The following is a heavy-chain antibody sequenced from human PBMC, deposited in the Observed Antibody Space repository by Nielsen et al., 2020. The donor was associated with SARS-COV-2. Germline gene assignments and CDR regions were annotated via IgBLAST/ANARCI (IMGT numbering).Heavy chain of an antibody. CDR3: AKDISWGYYDSTTGGPYFDY. V-gene: IGHV3-9*01. J-gene: IGHJ4*02. D-gene: IGHD3-22*01. CDR1: GFTFDDYA. CDR2: INWNSGSI. Sequence: SLKISCAASGFTFDDYAMHWVRQAPGKGLEWVSGINWNSGSIVYADSVKGRFTISRDNAKNSLYLQMNSLRAEDTALYYCAKDISWGYYDSTTGGPYFDYWGQGTLVTVSS.